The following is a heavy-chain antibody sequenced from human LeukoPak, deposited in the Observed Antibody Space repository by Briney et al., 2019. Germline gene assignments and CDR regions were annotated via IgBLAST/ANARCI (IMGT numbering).Heavy chain of an antibody. CDR1: SGSITNYY. V-gene: IGHV4-59*01. D-gene: IGHD6-6*01. J-gene: IGHJ4*02. CDR2: IYYTGST. Sequence: SDTLSLTCTVSSGSITNYYWSWIRQPPGKGLEWIGYIYYTGSTNYNPSLKGRATMSIDTSKNQFSLKLSSVTAADTAVYYCASLPYSRSPLFDLWGQGTLVTVSS. CDR3: ASLPYSRSPLFDL.